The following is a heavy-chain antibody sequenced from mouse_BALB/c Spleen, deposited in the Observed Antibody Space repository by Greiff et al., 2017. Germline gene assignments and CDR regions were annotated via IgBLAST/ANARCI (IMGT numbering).Heavy chain of an antibody. CDR1: GDSITSGY. CDR2: ISYSGST. CDR3: ARRLYGNYGGAMDY. Sequence: EVQLKESGPSLVKPSQTLSLTCSVTGDSITSGYWNWIRKFPGNKLEYMGYISYSGSTYYNPSLKSRISITRDTSKNQYYLQLNSVTTEDTATYYCARRLYGNYGGAMDYWGQGTSVTVSS. J-gene: IGHJ4*01. D-gene: IGHD2-1*01. V-gene: IGHV3-8*02.